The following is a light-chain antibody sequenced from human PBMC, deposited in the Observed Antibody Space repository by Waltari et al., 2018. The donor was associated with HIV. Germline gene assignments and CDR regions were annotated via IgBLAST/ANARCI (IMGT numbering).Light chain of an antibody. Sequence: EIVLTQSPGTLSLSPGERATLSCRASQSVSSSYLAWYQQKPGQAPRLLIYGASSRATGIPDRFSGSGSGTDFTLTISRLEPEDFATYYCQHYGSSSRTFAQGTKVEI. V-gene: IGKV3-20*01. CDR2: GAS. CDR3: QHYGSSSRT. CDR1: QSVSSSY. J-gene: IGKJ1*01.